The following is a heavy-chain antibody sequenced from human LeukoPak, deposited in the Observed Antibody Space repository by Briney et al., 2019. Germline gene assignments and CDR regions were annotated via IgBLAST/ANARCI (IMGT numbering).Heavy chain of an antibody. D-gene: IGHD3-9*01. Sequence: GGSLRLSCAASGFTFSSYGMSWVRQAPGKGLEWVSAISGSGDSTYYADSVKGRFTISRDNSKNTLYLQMNSLRAEDTAVYYCAKVDDILTGYFPFDYWGQGTLVTVSS. CDR3: AKVDDILTGYFPFDY. CDR1: GFTFSSYG. J-gene: IGHJ4*02. V-gene: IGHV3-23*01. CDR2: ISGSGDST.